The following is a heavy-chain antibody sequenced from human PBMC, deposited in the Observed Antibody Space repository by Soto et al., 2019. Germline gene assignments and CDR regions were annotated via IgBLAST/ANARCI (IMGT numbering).Heavy chain of an antibody. CDR3: ARAYSSSPPLYYHDYYGMDV. J-gene: IGHJ6*02. D-gene: IGHD6-6*01. CDR1: GFTFSSYG. V-gene: IGHV3-33*01. Sequence: GGSLRLSCAASGFTFSSYGMHWVRQAPGKGLEWVAVIWYDGSNKYYADSVKGRVTISRDNSKNTLYLQMNSLRAEDTAVYYCARAYSSSPPLYYHDYYGMDVWAKGPRSPSP. CDR2: IWYDGSNK.